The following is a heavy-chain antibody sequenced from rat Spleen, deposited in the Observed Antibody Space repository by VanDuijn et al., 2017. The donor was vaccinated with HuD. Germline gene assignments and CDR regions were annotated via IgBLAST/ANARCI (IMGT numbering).Heavy chain of an antibody. CDR1: GFTFSDYY. V-gene: IGHV5-29*01. J-gene: IGHJ2*01. CDR3: ARELDQFDF. Sequence: EVQLVESDGGLVQPGRSLKLSCAASGFTFSDYYMAWVRQAPTKGLEWVATINYDGSSTYYRDSVKGRFTISRDNAKSTLSLQMDSLRSEDTATYYCARELDQFDFWGQGVLVTVSS. CDR2: INYDGSST.